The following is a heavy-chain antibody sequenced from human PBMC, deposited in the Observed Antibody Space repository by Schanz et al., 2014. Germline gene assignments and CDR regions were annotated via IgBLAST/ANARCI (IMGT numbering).Heavy chain of an antibody. J-gene: IGHJ4*02. D-gene: IGHD4-17*01. CDR1: GFTFSYYN. CDR3: TRDTDYHFDY. V-gene: IGHV3-21*01. CDR2: ISNGGGYI. Sequence: EVQLVESGGGLVKPGGSLRLSCAASGFTFSYYNMNWVRQAPGKGLEWVSSISNGGGYIYYADSVKGRFTISRDNARNTLYLQMNSLRAEDTAVYYCTRDTDYHFDYWGQGTLVIVSS.